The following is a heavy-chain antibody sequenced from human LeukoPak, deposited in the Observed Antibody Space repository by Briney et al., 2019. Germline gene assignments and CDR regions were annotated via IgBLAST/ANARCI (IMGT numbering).Heavy chain of an antibody. CDR2: ISSSSSYI. Sequence: PGGSLRLSCAASGFTFSSYSMNWVRQAPGKGLEGVSSISSSSSYIYYADSVKGRFTISRDNAKNSLYLQMNSLRAEDTAVYYCARGGYSYGYNALDIWGQGTMVTVSS. V-gene: IGHV3-21*01. J-gene: IGHJ3*02. D-gene: IGHD5-18*01. CDR1: GFTFSSYS. CDR3: ARGGYSYGYNALDI.